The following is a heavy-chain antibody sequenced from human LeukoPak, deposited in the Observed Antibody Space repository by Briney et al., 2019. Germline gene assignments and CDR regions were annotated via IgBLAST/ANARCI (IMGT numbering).Heavy chain of an antibody. D-gene: IGHD5-18*01. CDR2: IRSKAYGGTT. J-gene: IGHJ4*02. V-gene: IGHV3-49*03. CDR1: GFTFGDYA. CDR3: TRHAAMALDY. Sequence: GGSLRLSCTASGFTFGDYAVSWFRQAPGKGLEWVGFIRSKAYGGTTEYAASVKGRFTISRDDSKSIAYLQMNSLKTEDTAVYYCTRHAAMALDYWGQGTLVTVSS.